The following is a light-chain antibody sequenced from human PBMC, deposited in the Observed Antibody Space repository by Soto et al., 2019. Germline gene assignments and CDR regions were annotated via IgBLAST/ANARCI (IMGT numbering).Light chain of an antibody. CDR1: QSVSSN. Sequence: EIVMTQSPATLSVSPGERATLSCRSSQSVSSNLAWYQQKPGQAPRLLIYGASTGATGIPARFSGSGSGTEFTLTISSLQSEDFAVYCCQQYNNWHRTFGQGTKV. V-gene: IGKV3-15*01. CDR3: QQYNNWHRT. CDR2: GAS. J-gene: IGKJ1*01.